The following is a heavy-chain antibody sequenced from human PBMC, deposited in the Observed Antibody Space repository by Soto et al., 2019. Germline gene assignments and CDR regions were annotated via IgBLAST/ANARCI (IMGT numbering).Heavy chain of an antibody. CDR3: ARDGYSSSSYDSYYYYGMDV. D-gene: IGHD6-6*01. CDR1: GYTFTSYG. Sequence: ASVKVSCKASGYTFTSYGISWVRQAPGQGLEWMGWISAYNGNTNYAQKLQGRVTMTTDTSTSTAYMELRSLRSDDTAVYYCARDGYSSSSYDSYYYYGMDVWGQVTTVTVSS. CDR2: ISAYNGNT. J-gene: IGHJ6*02. V-gene: IGHV1-18*04.